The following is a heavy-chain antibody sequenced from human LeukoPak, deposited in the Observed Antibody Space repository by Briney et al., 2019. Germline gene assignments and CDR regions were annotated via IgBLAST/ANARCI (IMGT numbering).Heavy chain of an antibody. Sequence: PSETLSLTCAVYGGSFSGYYWSWIRQPPGKGLEWIGEINHSGSTNYNPSLKSRVTISVDTSKNQFSLKLSSVTAADTAVYYCARGRGRRSVRGVPNDYWGQGTLVTVSS. D-gene: IGHD3-10*01. CDR3: ARGRGRRSVRGVPNDY. CDR2: INHSGST. CDR1: GGSFSGYY. V-gene: IGHV4-34*01. J-gene: IGHJ4*02.